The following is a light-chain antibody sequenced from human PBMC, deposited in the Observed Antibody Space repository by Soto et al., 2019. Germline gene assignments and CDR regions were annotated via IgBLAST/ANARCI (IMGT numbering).Light chain of an antibody. CDR2: KAS. J-gene: IGKJ1*01. CDR3: QQYNSYPWT. Sequence: DIQVTQSPSTLSASVGASVTITWLASQSISSWLAWYQQKPGKAPKLLIYKASSLESGVPSRFSGSGSGTEFTLTISSLQPDDFATYYCQQYNSYPWTFGQGTKVDIK. CDR1: QSISSW. V-gene: IGKV1-5*03.